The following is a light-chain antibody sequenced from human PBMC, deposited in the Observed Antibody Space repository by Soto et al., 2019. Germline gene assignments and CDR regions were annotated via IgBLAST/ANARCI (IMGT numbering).Light chain of an antibody. CDR2: RAS. J-gene: IGKJ2*01. CDR1: QSISRN. V-gene: IGKV3-15*01. CDR3: QQYENWPPYT. Sequence: EIVMTQSPATLSMSPGERATLSCRASQSISRNLAWYQQKPGQAPRLLIYRASTRATGIPVRFSGSGSGTEFTLTISSLQSEDFAVYYCQQYENWPPYTFGQGTKLEI.